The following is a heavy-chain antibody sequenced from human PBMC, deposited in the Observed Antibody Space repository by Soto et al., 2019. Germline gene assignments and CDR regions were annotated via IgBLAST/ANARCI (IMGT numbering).Heavy chain of an antibody. J-gene: IGHJ6*02. Sequence: ASVKVSCKASGYTFTSYAMHWVRQAPGQRLEWMGWINAGNGNTKYSQKFQGRVTITRDTSASTAYMELSSLRSEDTAVYYCARDPDSIYGSRFYGMDVWGQGTRFTVS. D-gene: IGHD3-10*01. V-gene: IGHV1-3*01. CDR3: ARDPDSIYGSRFYGMDV. CDR2: INAGNGNT. CDR1: GYTFTSYA.